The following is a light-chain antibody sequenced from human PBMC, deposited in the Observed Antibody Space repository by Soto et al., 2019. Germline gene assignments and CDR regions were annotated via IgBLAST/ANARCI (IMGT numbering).Light chain of an antibody. V-gene: IGKV3-20*01. CDR2: GAS. CDR1: QSVSSTY. J-gene: IGKJ2*01. CDR3: QQYGRSPPFT. Sequence: IVLPQSPGTLSLSPGERATLSCRASQSVSSTYIAWYQQNPGQAPRLLIYGASSRATGIPDRFSGSGSGTDFTLTISRLEPEDFGVYFWQQYGRSPPFTFGRGTKVEIK.